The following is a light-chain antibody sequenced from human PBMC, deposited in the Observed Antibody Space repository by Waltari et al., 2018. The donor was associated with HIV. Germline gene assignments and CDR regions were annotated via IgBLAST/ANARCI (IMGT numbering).Light chain of an antibody. CDR1: QTISSW. Sequence: DIQMTQSPSTLSASLGDRVTSTCRASQTISSWLAWYQQKPGKAPKLLIYKTASLQTGVSSRFSGSGSGTEFTLTISRLRPDDFATYYCQEYSSHSRSFGQGTKVEI. CDR2: KTA. J-gene: IGKJ2*01. CDR3: QEYSSHSRS. V-gene: IGKV1-5*03.